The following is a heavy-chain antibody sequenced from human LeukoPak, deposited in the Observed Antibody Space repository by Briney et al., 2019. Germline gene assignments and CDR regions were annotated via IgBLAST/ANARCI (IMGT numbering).Heavy chain of an antibody. CDR1: GFTFSSYE. V-gene: IGHV3-48*03. D-gene: IGHD2-21*01. CDR3: ARDRLIGDYYYYMDV. Sequence: GGSLRLSCAASGFTFSSYEMNWVRQAPGKGLEWVSYISSSGSTICYADSVKGRFTISRDNAKNSLYLQMNSLRAEDTAVYYCARDRLIGDYYYYMDVWGKGTTVTVSS. J-gene: IGHJ6*03. CDR2: ISSSGSTI.